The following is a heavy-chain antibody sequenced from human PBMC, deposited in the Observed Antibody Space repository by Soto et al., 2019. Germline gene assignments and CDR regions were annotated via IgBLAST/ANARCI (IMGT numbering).Heavy chain of an antibody. J-gene: IGHJ1*01. CDR1: GFTFRSYV. D-gene: IGHD3-16*01. CDR3: ARWGTTGGLDV. Sequence: QVQLVESGGGVVQPGTSLRVSCVGSGFTFRSYVIHWVRQAPGKGLEWVALTSHDGSDKYYGDSVRCRFTISRDNSRNIVDLQRDSLRLEDTALYYCARWGTTGGLDVWGQGTLVSVSS. V-gene: IGHV3-30*19. CDR2: TSHDGSDK.